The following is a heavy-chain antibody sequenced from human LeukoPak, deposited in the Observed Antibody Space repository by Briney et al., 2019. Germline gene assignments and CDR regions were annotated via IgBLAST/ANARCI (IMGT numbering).Heavy chain of an antibody. D-gene: IGHD3-3*01. Sequence: GGSLRLSCAASGFSFSSYYMSWVRQAPGKGLEWVALINPDGNERYYVDSVKGRFTISRDNAKNSLYLQMNSLRAEDTAPYYCAKSVAIYFYYGLDVWGQGTTVTVSS. V-gene: IGHV3-7*03. CDR2: INPDGNER. CDR3: AKSVAIYFYYGLDV. J-gene: IGHJ6*02. CDR1: GFSFSSYY.